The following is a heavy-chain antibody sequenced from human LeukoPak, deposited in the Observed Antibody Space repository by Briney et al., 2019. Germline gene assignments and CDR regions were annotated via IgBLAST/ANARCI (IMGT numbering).Heavy chain of an antibody. Sequence: PSETLSLTCAVYGGSFSGYYWTWIRQSPGKGLEWISEINHSGSTNYNPSLKSRVTISVDTSKNQFSLNLTSVTAADTAVYYCARSKRYYYGSGTYYYYYYMDVWGKGTTVTISS. J-gene: IGHJ6*03. D-gene: IGHD3-10*01. CDR2: INHSGST. CDR1: GGSFSGYY. CDR3: ARSKRYYYGSGTYYYYYYMDV. V-gene: IGHV4-34*01.